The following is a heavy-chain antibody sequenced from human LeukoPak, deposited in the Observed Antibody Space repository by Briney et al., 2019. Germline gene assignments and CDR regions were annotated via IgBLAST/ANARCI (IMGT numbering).Heavy chain of an antibody. CDR2: MNHSGST. CDR1: GGSFSGYY. V-gene: IGHV4-34*01. J-gene: IGHJ4*02. D-gene: IGHD3-10*01. CDR3: ASSTGDF. Sequence: PSETLSLTCAVYGGSFSGYYWSWIRQPPGKGLEWIGEMNHSGSTNYNPSLKSRVTISVDTSKNQFSLKLSSVTPADTAVYYCASSTGDFWGQGTLVTVSS.